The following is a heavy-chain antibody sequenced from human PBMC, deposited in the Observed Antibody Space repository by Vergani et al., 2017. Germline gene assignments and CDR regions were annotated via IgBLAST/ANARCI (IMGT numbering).Heavy chain of an antibody. CDR1: GFTFSSYA. Sequence: QVQLVESGGGVVQPGRSLRLSCAASGFTFSSYAMHWVRQAPGKGLGWVAVISYDGSNKYYADSVKGRFTISRDNSKNTLYLQMNSLRAEDTAVYYCAKPAYPRRYCSSTSCLYFDYWGQGTLVTVSS. CDR3: AKPAYPRRYCSSTSCLYFDY. J-gene: IGHJ4*02. V-gene: IGHV3-30-3*02. D-gene: IGHD2-2*01. CDR2: ISYDGSNK.